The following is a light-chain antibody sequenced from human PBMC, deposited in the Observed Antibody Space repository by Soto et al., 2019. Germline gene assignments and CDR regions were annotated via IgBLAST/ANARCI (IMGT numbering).Light chain of an antibody. V-gene: IGKV1-33*01. CDR1: QGIRTY. J-gene: IGKJ4*01. CDR2: DAS. CDR3: QQYDNVPVT. Sequence: DIQMTQSPSSRSASVVDRVTITCRASQGIRTYLNWYQQKPGKALKLLIYDASNLETGGQSRFRGSGYGTDFSCTISSLQPEEIAIYYCQQYDNVPVTFGGGTDLDIK.